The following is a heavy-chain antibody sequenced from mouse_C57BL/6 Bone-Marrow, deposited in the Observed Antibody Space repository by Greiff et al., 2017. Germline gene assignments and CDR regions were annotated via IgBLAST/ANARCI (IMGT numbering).Heavy chain of an antibody. CDR1: GFSLTSYA. V-gene: IGHV2-9-1*01. J-gene: IGHJ4*01. CDR2: IWTGGGT. Sequence: VMLVESGPGLVAPSQSLSITCTVSGFSLTSYAISWVRQPPGKGLEWLGVIWTGGGTNYNSALKSRLSISKDNSKSQVFLKMNSLQTVDTARYYCARKLGLLLRPYYYDMDFWGKGTSVTVSS. D-gene: IGHD1-1*01. CDR3: ARKLGLLLRPYYYDMDF.